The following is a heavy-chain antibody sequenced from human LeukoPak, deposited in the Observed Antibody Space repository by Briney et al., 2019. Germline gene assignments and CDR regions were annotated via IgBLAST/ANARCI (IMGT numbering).Heavy chain of an antibody. CDR2: TYSRSKLYN. D-gene: IGHD6-19*01. J-gene: IGHJ4*02. V-gene: IGHV6-1*01. CDR1: GDSVSSNSAA. Sequence: SQTLSLTCAISGDSVSSNSAAWNWIRQSPTSGLEWLGRTYSRSKLYNDYAVSVKSRITINPDTSKNQFSLQLNCVTPEDTAVYYCAGGTSSGWYYSFDYWGQGTLVTVSS. CDR3: AGGTSSGWYYSFDY.